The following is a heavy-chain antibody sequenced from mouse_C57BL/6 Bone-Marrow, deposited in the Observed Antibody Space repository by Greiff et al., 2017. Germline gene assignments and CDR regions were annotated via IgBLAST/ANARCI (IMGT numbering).Heavy chain of an antibody. J-gene: IGHJ4*01. CDR3: ARPGTVVATRAMDY. D-gene: IGHD1-1*01. CDR1: GFTFSSYG. Sequence: EVKLLESGGDLVKPGGSLKLSCAASGFTFSSYGMSWVRQTPDKRLEWVATFSSGGSYTYYPDSVKGRFTISRDNAKNTLYLQMSSLKSEDTAMDYCARPGTVVATRAMDYWGQGTSVTVSS. V-gene: IGHV5-6*01. CDR2: FSSGGSYT.